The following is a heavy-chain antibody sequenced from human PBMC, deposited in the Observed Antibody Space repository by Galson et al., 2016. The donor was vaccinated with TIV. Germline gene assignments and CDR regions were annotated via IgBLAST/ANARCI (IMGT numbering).Heavy chain of an antibody. D-gene: IGHD1-26*01. CDR3: AKDIHGSADWSRPSMSDY. CDR2: IYRSGGGT. Sequence: LRLSCAASGFTFSNYAMNWVRQAPGKGLEWVPIIYRSGGGTEYADSVKGRFTMSRDDSKSTLYLQMHSLRVEDTAVYYCAKDIHGSADWSRPSMSDYWGRGTLVTVSS. J-gene: IGHJ4*03. CDR1: GFTFSNYA. V-gene: IGHV3-23*05.